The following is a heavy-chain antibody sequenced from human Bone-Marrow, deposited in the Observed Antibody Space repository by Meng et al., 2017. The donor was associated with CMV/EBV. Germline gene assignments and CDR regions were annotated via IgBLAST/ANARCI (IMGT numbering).Heavy chain of an antibody. V-gene: IGHV4-39*01. CDR2: IYYSGST. CDR1: GGAISSSSYY. CDR3: ARHDSDSSGYYHDRDAFDI. D-gene: IGHD3-22*01. Sequence: GSLRPSWTVPGGAISSSSYYGGWIRQPPGKGLEWIGSIYYSGSTYYNPSLKSRVTISVDTSKNQFSLKLSSVTAADTAVYYCARHDSDSSGYYHDRDAFDIWGQGTMVTVSS. J-gene: IGHJ3*02.